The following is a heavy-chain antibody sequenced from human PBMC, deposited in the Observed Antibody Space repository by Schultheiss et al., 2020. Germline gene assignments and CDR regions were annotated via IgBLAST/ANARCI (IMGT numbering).Heavy chain of an antibody. J-gene: IGHJ5*02. CDR3: ARGKHGFDP. Sequence: GGSLRLSCAASGFTFSSYGMHWVRQAPGKGLEWVAVIWYDGSNKYYADSVKGRFTISRDNAKNSLYLQMNSLRAEDTAVYYCARGKHGFDPWGQGTLVTVSS. D-gene: IGHD2-21*01. CDR1: GFTFSSYG. V-gene: IGHV3-33*01. CDR2: IWYDGSNK.